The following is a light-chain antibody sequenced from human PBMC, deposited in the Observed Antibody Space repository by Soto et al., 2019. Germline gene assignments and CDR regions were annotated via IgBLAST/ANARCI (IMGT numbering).Light chain of an antibody. V-gene: IGLV2-14*01. Sequence: QSALTQPASVSGSPGQSITISCTGTSSAVGGYNYVSWYQQHPGKAPKLMIYEVSNRPSGVSNRFSGSKSGNTASLTISGLQAEDEADYYCSSYTSSSNPVVFGGGTKLTVL. CDR2: EVS. J-gene: IGLJ2*01. CDR1: SSAVGGYNY. CDR3: SSYTSSSNPVV.